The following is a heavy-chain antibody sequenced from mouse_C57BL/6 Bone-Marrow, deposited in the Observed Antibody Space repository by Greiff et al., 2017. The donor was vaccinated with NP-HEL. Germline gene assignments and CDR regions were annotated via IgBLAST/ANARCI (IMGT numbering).Heavy chain of an antibody. Sequence: QVQLQQSGAELARPGASVKLSCKASGYTFTSYGISWVKQRTGQGLEWIGEIYPRSGNTYYNEKFKGKATLTADKSSSTAYMELRSLTSEDSAVYFCARNLITTVVRDYWYFDVWGTGTTVTVSS. J-gene: IGHJ1*03. CDR2: IYPRSGNT. V-gene: IGHV1-81*01. CDR1: GYTFTSYG. D-gene: IGHD1-1*01. CDR3: ARNLITTVVRDYWYFDV.